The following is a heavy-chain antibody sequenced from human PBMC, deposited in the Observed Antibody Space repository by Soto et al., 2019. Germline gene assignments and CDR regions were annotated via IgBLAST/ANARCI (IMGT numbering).Heavy chain of an antibody. CDR1: GYSFTSYW. J-gene: IGHJ6*02. CDR2: IYPGDSDT. Sequence: GESLKISCKGSGYSFTSYWIGWVRQMPGKGLEWMGIIYPGDSDTRYSPSFQGQVTISADKSISTAYLQWSSLKASDTAMYYCPRRMTPVRATLYHSYGTDVWGQGTTVTRLL. V-gene: IGHV5-51*01. CDR3: PRRMTPVRATLYHSYGTDV.